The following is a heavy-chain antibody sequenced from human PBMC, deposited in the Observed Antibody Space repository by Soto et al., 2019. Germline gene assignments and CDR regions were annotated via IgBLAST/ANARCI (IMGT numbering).Heavy chain of an antibody. CDR2: ISSISSTI. J-gene: IGHJ5*02. D-gene: IGHD6-13*01. Sequence: GGSLRLSCAASGFTFSSYTMNWVRQAPGKGLEWVSYISSISSTISYADSVKGRFTLSRDHANNSLYLQMNSLRAGNTVVYYCARQPERIAQIGWFDPGGQGTLFTVSS. V-gene: IGHV3-48*01. CDR3: ARQPERIAQIGWFDP. CDR1: GFTFSSYT.